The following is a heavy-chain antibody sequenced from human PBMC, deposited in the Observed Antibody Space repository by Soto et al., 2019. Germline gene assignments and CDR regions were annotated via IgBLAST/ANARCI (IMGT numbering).Heavy chain of an antibody. V-gene: IGHV3-7*03. J-gene: IGHJ6*02. D-gene: IGHD5-12*01. CDR1: GLTFSKYL. Sequence: GGSLRLSCAASGLTFSKYLMTWVRQAPGKGLEWVANIKHDGSEQYYVGSVKGRFAISRDNAKNSLFLQMNSLRAEDTAVYYCASVPGSPGYHGLDVWGQGTTVTVSS. CDR2: IKHDGSEQ. CDR3: ASVPGSPGYHGLDV.